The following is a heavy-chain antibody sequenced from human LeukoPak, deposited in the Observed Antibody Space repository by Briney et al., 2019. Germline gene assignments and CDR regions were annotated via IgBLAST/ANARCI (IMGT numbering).Heavy chain of an antibody. V-gene: IGHV1-58*02. J-gene: IGHJ3*02. Sequence: GTSVKVSCKASGFTFTSSAMQWVRQARGQRLEWIGWIVVGSGNTNYAQKFQERVTITRDMSTSTAYMELSSLRSEDTAVYYCARRSREILLLHAFDIWGQGTMVTVSS. CDR1: GFTFTSSA. CDR2: IVVGSGNT. CDR3: ARRSREILLLHAFDI. D-gene: IGHD3-22*01.